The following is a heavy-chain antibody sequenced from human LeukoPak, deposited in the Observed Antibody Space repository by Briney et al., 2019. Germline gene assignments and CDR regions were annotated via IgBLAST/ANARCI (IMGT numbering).Heavy chain of an antibody. V-gene: IGHV1-69*04. CDR2: IIPILGIA. Sequence: SVKVSCKASGGTFSSYAIGWVRQAPGQGLEWMGRIIPILGIANYAQKFQGRVTITADKSTSTAYMELSSLRSEDTAVYYCARGCEYSGYDPMFWGQGTLVTVSS. CDR3: ARGCEYSGYDPMF. D-gene: IGHD5-12*01. J-gene: IGHJ4*02. CDR1: GGTFSSYA.